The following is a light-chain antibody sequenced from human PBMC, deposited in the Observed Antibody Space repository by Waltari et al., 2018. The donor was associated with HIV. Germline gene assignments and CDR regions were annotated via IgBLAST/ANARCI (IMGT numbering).Light chain of an antibody. J-gene: IGKJ5*01. CDR3: QNFGISRT. CDR1: ESVSSSF. V-gene: IGKV3-20*01. Sequence: EIVLAQSPEILSLSPGDRATLSCSANESVSSSFLAWYQKKLAQAPRLLIYGESNRAAGISDRFSGSGSGTDFTLTISRLEHEDFAAYYCQNFGISRTFGQGTRL. CDR2: GES.